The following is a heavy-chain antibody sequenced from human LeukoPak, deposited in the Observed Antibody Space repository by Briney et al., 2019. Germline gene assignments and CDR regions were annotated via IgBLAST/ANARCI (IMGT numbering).Heavy chain of an antibody. J-gene: IGHJ4*02. CDR1: GFTFSSYA. V-gene: IGHV3-23*01. CDR3: AKDLFRSYGLYYFDY. Sequence: QSGGSLRLSCAASGFTFSSYAMSWVRQAPGKGLEWVSAISGSGGSTYYADSVKGRFTISRDNSKNTLYLQMNSLRAEDTAVYYCAKDLFRSYGLYYFDYWGQGTLVTVSS. CDR2: ISGSGGST. D-gene: IGHD5-18*01.